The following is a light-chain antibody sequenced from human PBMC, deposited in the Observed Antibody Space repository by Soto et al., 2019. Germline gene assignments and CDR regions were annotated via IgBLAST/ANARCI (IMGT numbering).Light chain of an antibody. CDR2: DNN. CDR1: SSNIGNNY. CDR3: GTWDSSLSAGRV. Sequence: QSFLKEPPSVSAAPGQKVTISCSGSSSNIGNNYVSWYQQLPGTAPKLLIYDNNKRPSGIPDRFSGSKSGTSATLGITGLQTGDEADYYCGTWDSSLSAGRVFGTGTKVTV. V-gene: IGLV1-51*01. J-gene: IGLJ1*01.